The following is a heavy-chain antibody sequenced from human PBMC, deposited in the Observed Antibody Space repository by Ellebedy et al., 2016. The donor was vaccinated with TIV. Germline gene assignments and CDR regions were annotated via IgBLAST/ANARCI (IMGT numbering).Heavy chain of an antibody. V-gene: IGHV3-66*01. J-gene: IGHJ5*02. CDR1: GFTVNTNY. CDR3: ARGVGNCSGPSCYALGS. D-gene: IGHD2-15*01. Sequence: GESLKISCAASGFTVNTNYMTWVRQPPGKGLEWVSLVYSGGTTYYADSVQGRFTISRDSSKNTLYLEMNSLRDEDTAVYYCARGVGNCSGPSCYALGSWGQGTLVIVSS. CDR2: VYSGGTT.